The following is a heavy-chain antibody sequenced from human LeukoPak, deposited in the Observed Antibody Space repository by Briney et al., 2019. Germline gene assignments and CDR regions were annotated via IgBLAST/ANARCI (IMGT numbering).Heavy chain of an antibody. Sequence: PGGSLRLSCAASGFTFSDHYMDWVRQAPGKGLEWVGRTRNKANSYTTEYAASVKGRFTISRDDSKNSLYLQMSSLKTEDTAVYYCARESGLSAFDYWGQETLVTVSS. CDR3: ARESGLSAFDY. J-gene: IGHJ4*02. CDR1: GFTFSDHY. V-gene: IGHV3-72*01. D-gene: IGHD2-15*01. CDR2: TRNKANSYTT.